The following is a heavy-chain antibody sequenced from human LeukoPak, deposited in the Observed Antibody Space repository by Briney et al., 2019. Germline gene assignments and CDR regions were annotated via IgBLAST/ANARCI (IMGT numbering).Heavy chain of an antibody. CDR1: GYSFTSYW. CDR2: IYPGDSDT. Sequence: GESLKISCKGSGYSFTSYWIGWVRQMPGKGLEWMGIIYPGDSDTRYSPSFQGQVTISADKSISTAYLQWSSLKASDTAMYYCARLGRRYFDWLFERYFDYWGQGTLVTVSS. V-gene: IGHV5-51*01. D-gene: IGHD3-9*01. J-gene: IGHJ4*02. CDR3: ARLGRRYFDWLFERYFDY.